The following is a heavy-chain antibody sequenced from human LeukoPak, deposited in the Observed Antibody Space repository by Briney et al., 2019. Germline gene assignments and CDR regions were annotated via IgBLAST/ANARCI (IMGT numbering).Heavy chain of an antibody. CDR1: GYTFTTYG. V-gene: IGHV1-18*01. Sequence: GASVKVSCKASGYTFTTYGINWVRQAPGQGLEWMGWISAYNGNTNYAQKYRGRVTMTTDTFASTAYMELRSLRSDDTAVYYCARDCCEYQLASVNHYYMDAWGKGTTVTVSS. D-gene: IGHD2-2*01. J-gene: IGHJ6*03. CDR3: ARDCCEYQLASVNHYYMDA. CDR2: ISAYNGNT.